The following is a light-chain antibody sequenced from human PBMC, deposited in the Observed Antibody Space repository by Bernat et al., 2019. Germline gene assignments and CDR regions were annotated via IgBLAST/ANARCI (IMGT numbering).Light chain of an antibody. J-gene: IGLJ2*01. V-gene: IGLV3-1*01. CDR1: KLGDKY. CDR2: QDD. CDR3: QAWDNSTAV. Sequence: SYELTQPPSVSVSPGQTASITCSGDKLGDKYACWYQQKPGQSPVLVMYQDDQRPSGIPERFSGSNSGNTATLTIGGTQAVDEADYHCQAWDNSTAVFGGGTKLTVL.